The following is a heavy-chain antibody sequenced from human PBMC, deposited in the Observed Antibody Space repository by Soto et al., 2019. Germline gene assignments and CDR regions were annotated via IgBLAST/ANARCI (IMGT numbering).Heavy chain of an antibody. V-gene: IGHV3-30*18. CDR3: AKDHLPTTVTTPWFDP. Sequence: QVQLVGSGGGVVQPGRSLRLSCAASGFTFSNYGMHWVRQAPGKGLEWVAVISYDGRNKYYADSVKGRFTISRDNSENTLYLQMDSLRAEDTAVYYCAKDHLPTTVTTPWFDPWGQGTLVTVSS. CDR1: GFTFSNYG. J-gene: IGHJ5*02. CDR2: ISYDGRNK. D-gene: IGHD4-17*01.